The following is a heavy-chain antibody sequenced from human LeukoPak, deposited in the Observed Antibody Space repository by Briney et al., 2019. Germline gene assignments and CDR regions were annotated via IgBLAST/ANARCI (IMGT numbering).Heavy chain of an antibody. Sequence: SGTLSLTCAVSGDSISNSHWWSWARQSPGKGLEWIGQIHHSGSTNYSPSLKSRVIISIDKSKNQFSLNLSSVTAADTAVYYCARGQFWSGYSIWGQGTLVTVSS. D-gene: IGHD3-3*02. CDR3: ARGQFWSGYSI. V-gene: IGHV4-4*02. CDR1: GDSISNSHW. CDR2: IHHSGST. J-gene: IGHJ4*02.